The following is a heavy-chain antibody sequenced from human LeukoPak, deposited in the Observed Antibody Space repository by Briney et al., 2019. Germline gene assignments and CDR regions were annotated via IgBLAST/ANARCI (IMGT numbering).Heavy chain of an antibody. CDR1: GFTFSDYS. D-gene: IGHD3-22*01. CDR2: ISSSGSTI. CDR3: ARRVGSGYQDH. Sequence: GGSLRLSCAASGFTFSDYSMSWIRQAPGKGLEWVSYISSSGSTIYYADSVKGRFTISRDNAKNSLYLQMNSLRGEDTAVYYCARRVGSGYQDHWGQGTLVTVSS. J-gene: IGHJ4*02. V-gene: IGHV3-11*01.